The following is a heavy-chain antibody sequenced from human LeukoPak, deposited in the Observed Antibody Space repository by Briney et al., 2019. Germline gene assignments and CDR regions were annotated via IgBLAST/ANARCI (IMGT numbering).Heavy chain of an antibody. J-gene: IGHJ5*02. CDR3: AREGTSGTHLNWFDP. D-gene: IGHD1-1*01. Sequence: SEALSLTCTCFGGSLRSYYWGWIRQPPGKGLEWIGHIYGSGSTNYNPSLKSRVTLSVDTSKNQFSLKLSSVTAADTAVYYCAREGTSGTHLNWFDPWGQGTLDTVSS. V-gene: IGHV4-59*01. CDR1: GGSLRSYY. CDR2: IYGSGST.